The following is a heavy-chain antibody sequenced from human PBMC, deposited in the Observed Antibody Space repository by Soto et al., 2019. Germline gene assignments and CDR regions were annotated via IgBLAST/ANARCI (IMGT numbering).Heavy chain of an antibody. CDR2: INAGNGNT. CDR1: GYTFTSYA. Sequence: GASVKVSCKASGYTFTSYAMHWVRQAPGQRPEWMGWINAGNGNTKYSQKFQGRVTITRDTSASTAYMEVSSLRPEDTAVYYCAREPSEYYYGMDVWGQGTTVTVSS. J-gene: IGHJ6*02. CDR3: AREPSEYYYGMDV. V-gene: IGHV1-3*01.